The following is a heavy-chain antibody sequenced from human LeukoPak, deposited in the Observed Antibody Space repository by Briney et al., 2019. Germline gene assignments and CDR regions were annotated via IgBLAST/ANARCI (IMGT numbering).Heavy chain of an antibody. CDR3: ARGLVHDTSGYYSDY. V-gene: IGHV3-74*01. CDR2: INSDGSST. Sequence: TGGSLRLSCAASGFTISAFWMHWVRQAPGKGLVWVSRINSDGSSTTYADSVKGRFTVSRDNAKNTLYLQMDSLRAEDSAVYYCARGLVHDTSGYYSDYWGQGTLVIVSS. D-gene: IGHD3-22*01. J-gene: IGHJ4*02. CDR1: GFTISAFW.